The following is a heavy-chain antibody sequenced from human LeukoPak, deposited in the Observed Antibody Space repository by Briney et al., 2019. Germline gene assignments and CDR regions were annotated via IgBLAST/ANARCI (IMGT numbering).Heavy chain of an antibody. D-gene: IGHD3-16*01. CDR1: GGPISSYY. V-gene: IGHV4-59*01. J-gene: IGHJ2*01. CDR3: ARDLTGPSNWYFDL. CDR2: IYYSGST. Sequence: SETLSLTCTVSGGPISSYYWSWIRQPPGKGLEWIGYIYYSGSTNYNPSLKSRVTISVDTSKNQFSLKLSSVTAADTAVYYCARDLTGPSNWYFDLWGRGTLVTVSS.